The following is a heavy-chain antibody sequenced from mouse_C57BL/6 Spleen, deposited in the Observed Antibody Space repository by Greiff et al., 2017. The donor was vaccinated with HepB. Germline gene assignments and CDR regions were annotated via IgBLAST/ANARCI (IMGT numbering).Heavy chain of an antibody. CDR3: ASLYDGYSYYAMDY. CDR1: GYTFTDYN. Sequence: VQLQQSGPELVKPGASVKMSCKASGYTFTDYNMHWVKQSHGKSLEWIGYINPNNGGTSYNQKFKGKATLTVNKSSSTAYMELRSLTSEDSAVYYCASLYDGYSYYAMDYWGQGTSVTVSS. V-gene: IGHV1-22*01. J-gene: IGHJ4*01. CDR2: INPNNGGT. D-gene: IGHD2-3*01.